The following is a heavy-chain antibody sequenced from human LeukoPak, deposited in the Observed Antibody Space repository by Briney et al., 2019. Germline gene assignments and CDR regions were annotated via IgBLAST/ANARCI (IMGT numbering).Heavy chain of an antibody. CDR3: ARDSRNFSPRGACMDV. D-gene: IGHD1-14*01. J-gene: IGHJ6*03. CDR2: ISAYNGNT. CDR1: GYTFTSYG. Sequence: GASVKVSCKASGYTFTSYGISWVRQAPGQGLEWMGWISAYNGNTNYAQKLQGRVTMTTDTSTSTAYMELRSLRSDDTAVYYCARDSRNFSPRGACMDVWGKGTTVTVSS. V-gene: IGHV1-18*01.